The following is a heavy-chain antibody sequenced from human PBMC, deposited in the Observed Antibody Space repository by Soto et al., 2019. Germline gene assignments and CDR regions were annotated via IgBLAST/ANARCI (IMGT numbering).Heavy chain of an antibody. CDR3: ARDGHASYSENFDY. V-gene: IGHV3-33*01. CDR1: GFSFSTFG. D-gene: IGHD2-15*01. Sequence: GGSLRLSCAASGFSFSTFGMHWVRQAPGGGLEWVALIWDDGNKRNYADSVKGRFAISRDNSENTLYLQMNSLRAEDTAVYYCARDGHASYSENFDYWGQGTLVTVSS. J-gene: IGHJ4*02. CDR2: IWDDGNKR.